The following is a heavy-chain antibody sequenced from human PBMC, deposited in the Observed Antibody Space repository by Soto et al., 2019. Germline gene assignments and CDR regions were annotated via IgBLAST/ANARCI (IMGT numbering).Heavy chain of an antibody. CDR3: AKSPVVAASYYYYMDV. CDR2: ISGSGGST. V-gene: IGHV3-23*01. CDR1: GFTFSSYA. D-gene: IGHD2-15*01. J-gene: IGHJ6*03. Sequence: GGSLRLSCAASGFTFSSYAMSWVRQAPGKGLEWVSAISGSGGSTYYADSVKGRFTISRDNSKNTLYLQMNSLRAEDTAVYYCAKSPVVAASYYYYMDVWGKGTTVTVSS.